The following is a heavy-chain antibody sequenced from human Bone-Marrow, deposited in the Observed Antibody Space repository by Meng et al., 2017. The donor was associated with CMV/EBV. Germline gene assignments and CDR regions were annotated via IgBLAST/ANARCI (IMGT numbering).Heavy chain of an antibody. CDR2: INHSGST. V-gene: IGHV4-34*01. D-gene: IGHD3-10*01. CDR3: ARRITMVRGFDRFAY. CDR1: GGSFSGYY. J-gene: IGHJ4*02. Sequence: SETLSLTCAVYGGSFSGYYWSWIRQPPGKGLEWIGEINHSGSTNYNPSLKSRVTISVDTSKNQFSLKLSSVTAADTAVYYGARRITMVRGFDRFAYWGQGTLVTVSS.